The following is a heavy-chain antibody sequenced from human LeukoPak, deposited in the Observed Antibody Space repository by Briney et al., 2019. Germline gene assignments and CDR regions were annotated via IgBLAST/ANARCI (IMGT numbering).Heavy chain of an antibody. V-gene: IGHV3-21*01. CDR3: ARGFTMVRGVIIRDY. Sequence: PGGSLRLSCAASGFTFSSYSMNWVRQAPGKGLEWVSSISSNSNYIYYADSVKGRFTISRDNAKSSLYLQMNSLRAEDTAVYYCARGFTMVRGVIIRDYWGQGTLVTVFS. D-gene: IGHD3-10*01. J-gene: IGHJ4*02. CDR2: ISSNSNYI. CDR1: GFTFSSYS.